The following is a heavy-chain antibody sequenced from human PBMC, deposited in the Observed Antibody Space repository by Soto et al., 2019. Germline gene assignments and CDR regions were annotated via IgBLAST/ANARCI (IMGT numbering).Heavy chain of an antibody. J-gene: IGHJ6*03. CDR2: ISWNSGSI. CDR3: AKAARTPGYDFWGDYYYYYMDV. Sequence: HPGGSLRLSCAASGFTFDDYAMHWVRQAPGKGLEWVSGISWNSGSIGYADSVKGRFTISRDNAKNSLYLQMNSLRAEDTALYYCAKAARTPGYDFWGDYYYYYMDVWGKGTTVTVSS. CDR1: GFTFDDYA. D-gene: IGHD3-3*01. V-gene: IGHV3-9*01.